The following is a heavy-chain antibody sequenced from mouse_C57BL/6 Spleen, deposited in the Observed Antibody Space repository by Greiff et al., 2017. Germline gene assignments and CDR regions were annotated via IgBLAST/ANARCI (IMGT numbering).Heavy chain of an antibody. D-gene: IGHD2-12*01. V-gene: IGHV1-53*01. CDR2: INPRNGGT. CDR1: GYTFTSYW. J-gene: IGHJ2*01. Sequence: VQLQQPGTELVKPGASVKLSCKASGYTFTSYWMHWVKQRPGQGLEWIGNINPRNGGTNYNEKFKSKATLTVDTSSSTAYMQLSSLTSEDSAVYYCARSGVAFYINYVGYWGQGTTLTVSS. CDR3: ARSGVAFYINYVGY.